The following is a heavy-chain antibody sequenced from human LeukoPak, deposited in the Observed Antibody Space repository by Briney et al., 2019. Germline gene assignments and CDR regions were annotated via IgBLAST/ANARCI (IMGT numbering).Heavy chain of an antibody. CDR3: ARGRISITIFGVVNMFDP. D-gene: IGHD3-3*01. Sequence: GASVTVSCKAFGYTFTSYDINWVRQATGQGLEWMGWMNPNSGNTGYAQKFQGRVTMTRNTSISTAYMELSSLRSEDTAVYYCARGRISITIFGVVNMFDPWGQGTLVTVSS. CDR2: MNPNSGNT. CDR1: GYTFTSYD. J-gene: IGHJ5*02. V-gene: IGHV1-8*01.